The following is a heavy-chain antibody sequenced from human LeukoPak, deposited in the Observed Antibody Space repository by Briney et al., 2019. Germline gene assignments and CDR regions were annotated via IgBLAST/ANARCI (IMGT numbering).Heavy chain of an antibody. CDR2: INHSGST. D-gene: IGHD3-10*01. V-gene: IGHV4-34*01. Sequence: SQTLSLTCTVSGASFNSDQYWSWIRQPPGKGLEWIGEINHSGSTNYNPSLKSRVTISVDTSKNQFSLKLSSVTAADTAVYYRARARYYYGSGSSSKFDYWGQGTLVTVSS. CDR3: ARARYYYGSGSSSKFDY. J-gene: IGHJ4*02. CDR1: GASFNSDQY.